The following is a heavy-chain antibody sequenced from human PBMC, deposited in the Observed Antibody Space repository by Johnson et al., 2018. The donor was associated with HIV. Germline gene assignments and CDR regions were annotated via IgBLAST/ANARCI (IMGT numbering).Heavy chain of an antibody. D-gene: IGHD3-10*01. V-gene: IGHV3-30*07. CDR2: SYDGSNK. J-gene: IGHJ3*02. Sequence: SYDGSNKSYADSVKGRFTISRDNSKNTLYLQMDSLRAEDTAIYYCARPIARGASDIWGQGTMVTVSS. CDR3: ARPIARGASDI.